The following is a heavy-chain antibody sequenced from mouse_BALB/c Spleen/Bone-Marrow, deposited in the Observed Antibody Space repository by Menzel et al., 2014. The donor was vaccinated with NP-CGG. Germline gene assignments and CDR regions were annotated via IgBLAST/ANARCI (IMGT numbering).Heavy chain of an antibody. D-gene: IGHD4-1*01. CDR3: ARELGRGFAY. J-gene: IGHJ3*01. CDR2: INPGSGGI. CDR1: GYAFTNYL. Sequence: VQRVESGAELVRPGTSVTVSCKASGYAFTNYLIEWVKQRPGQGLEWIGVINPGSGGINYNEKFRVKATLTADKSSSIVYMQLSSLTSDDSAVYFCARELGRGFAYWGQGTLVTVSA. V-gene: IGHV1-54*01.